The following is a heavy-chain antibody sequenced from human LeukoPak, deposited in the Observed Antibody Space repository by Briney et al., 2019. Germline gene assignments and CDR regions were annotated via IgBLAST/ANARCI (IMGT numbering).Heavy chain of an antibody. CDR3: ARGGSGSGYLYYFDY. D-gene: IGHD3-10*01. CDR1: ANSFSDYS. Sequence: ASVKVSCKASANSFSDYSMHWVRQAPGQGLEWMGRITSNSGGTTYALNFQGRVTMTRDTSINTAYMELSGLTSDDTAVYYCARGGSGSGYLYYFDYWGQGTLDSVPS. CDR2: ITSNSGGT. V-gene: IGHV1-2*06. J-gene: IGHJ4*02.